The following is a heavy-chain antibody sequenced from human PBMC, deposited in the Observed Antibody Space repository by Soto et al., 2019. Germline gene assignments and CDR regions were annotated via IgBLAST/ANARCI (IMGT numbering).Heavy chain of an antibody. Sequence: ASVKVSCKASGGTFSSYAISWVRQAPGQRLEWMGWINAGNGNTKYSQKFQGRVTITRDTSASTAYMELSSLRSEDTAVYYCARDGGSWYRRGNNWFGPWGQGTLVTVSS. J-gene: IGHJ5*02. CDR2: INAGNGNT. D-gene: IGHD6-13*01. CDR3: ARDGGSWYRRGNNWFGP. V-gene: IGHV1-3*01. CDR1: GGTFSSYA.